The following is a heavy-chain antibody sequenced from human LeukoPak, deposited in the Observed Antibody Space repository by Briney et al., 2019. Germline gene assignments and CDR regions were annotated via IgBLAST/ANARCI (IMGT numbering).Heavy chain of an antibody. D-gene: IGHD4-17*01. J-gene: IGHJ4*02. CDR3: ARDYGDYGRYFDY. Sequence: PSETLSLTCTVSGGSISSYYWSWIRQPPGKGLEWIGYIYYSGSTNYNPSLKSRVTISVDTSKNQFSLKLSSVTAADTAVYYCARDYGDYGRYFDYWGQGTLVTVSS. CDR1: GGSISSYY. CDR2: IYYSGST. V-gene: IGHV4-59*12.